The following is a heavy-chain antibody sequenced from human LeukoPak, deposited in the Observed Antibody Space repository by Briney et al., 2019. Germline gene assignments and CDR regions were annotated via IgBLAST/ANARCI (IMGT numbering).Heavy chain of an antibody. CDR2: ISRMGVTT. J-gene: IGHJ4*02. CDR1: GFTLNSNA. V-gene: IGHV3-23*01. Sequence: GGPLRLSCAVSGFTLNSNAMCWVRQAPGKGLEWVSGISRMGVTTYYADSVKGRFTISRDTSKNTLYLQMNTLRPEDTAVYYCAKEEVPNDYWGQGTLVTVSS. CDR3: AKEEVPNDY. D-gene: IGHD2-2*01.